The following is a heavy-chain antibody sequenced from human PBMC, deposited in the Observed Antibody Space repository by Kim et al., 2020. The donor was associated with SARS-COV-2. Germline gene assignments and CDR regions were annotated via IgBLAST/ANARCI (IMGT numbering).Heavy chain of an antibody. Sequence: ASVKVSCKASGYTFTSYAMHWVRQAPGQRLEWMGWINAGNGNTKYSQKFQGRVTITRDTSASTAYMELSSLRSEDTAVYYCARASGGGYYGSGSYFVWLNWFDPWGQGTLVTVSS. CDR3: ARASGGGYYGSGSYFVWLNWFDP. D-gene: IGHD3-10*01. CDR1: GYTFTSYA. J-gene: IGHJ5*02. V-gene: IGHV1-3*01. CDR2: INAGNGNT.